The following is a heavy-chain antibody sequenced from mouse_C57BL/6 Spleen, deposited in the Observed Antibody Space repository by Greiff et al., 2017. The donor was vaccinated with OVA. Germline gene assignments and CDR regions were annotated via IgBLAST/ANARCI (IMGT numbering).Heavy chain of an antibody. J-gene: IGHJ1*03. D-gene: IGHD1-1*01. V-gene: IGHV2-2*01. Sequence: QVQLKQSGPGLVQPSQSLSITCTVSGFSLTSYGVHWVRQSPGKGLEWLGVIWSGGSTDYNAAFISRLSISKDNSKSQVFFKMNSLQADDTAIYYCATVYGSSYDWYFDVWGTGTTVTVSS. CDR2: IWSGGST. CDR3: ATVYGSSYDWYFDV. CDR1: GFSLTSYG.